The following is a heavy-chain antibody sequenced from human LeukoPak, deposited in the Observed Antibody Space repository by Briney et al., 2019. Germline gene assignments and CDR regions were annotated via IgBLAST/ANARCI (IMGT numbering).Heavy chain of an antibody. CDR2: ISGSGGST. D-gene: IGHD4-17*01. Sequence: KTGGSLRLSCAASGFTFSSYAMSWVRQAPGKGLEWVSAISGSGGSTYYADSVKGRFTISRDNYKNTLYLQMSSLRAEDTAVYYCARDPNGDYVGAFDFQRWGQGTLVTVSS. J-gene: IGHJ1*01. V-gene: IGHV3-23*01. CDR3: ARDPNGDYVGAFDFQR. CDR1: GFTFSSYA.